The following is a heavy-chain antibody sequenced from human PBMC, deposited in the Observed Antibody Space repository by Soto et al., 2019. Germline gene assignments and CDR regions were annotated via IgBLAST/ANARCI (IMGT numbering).Heavy chain of an antibody. CDR1: GFTFSSYS. D-gene: IGHD3-10*01. CDR2: ISSSSSYI. J-gene: IGHJ4*02. V-gene: IGHV3-21*01. CDR3: ARDLDTLEGDTWFPDY. Sequence: GGSLRLSCAASGFTFSSYSMNWVRQAPGKGLQWVSSISSSSSYIYYADSVKGRFTISRDNAKNSLYLQMNSLRAEDTAVYYCARDLDTLEGDTWFPDYWGQGTLVTVSS.